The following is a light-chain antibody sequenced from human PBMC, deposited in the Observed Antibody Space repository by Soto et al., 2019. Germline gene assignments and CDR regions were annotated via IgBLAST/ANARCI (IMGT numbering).Light chain of an antibody. CDR2: DAS. CDR3: QQRGGSPPTWT. J-gene: IGKJ1*01. CDR1: QRISSNS. Sequence: EIVLTQSPGTLSLSPGERATLSCRASQRISSNSLAWYQQKPGQAPRLLIYDASNRATGIPDRFSGSGSGTDFTLTISRLEAEDFAVYYCQQRGGSPPTWTFGQGTKVEIK. V-gene: IGKV3-20*01.